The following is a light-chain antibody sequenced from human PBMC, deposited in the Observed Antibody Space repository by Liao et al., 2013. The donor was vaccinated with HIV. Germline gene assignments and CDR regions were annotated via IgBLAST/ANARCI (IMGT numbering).Light chain of an antibody. CDR2: YDS. Sequence: SYELTQPPSVSVAPGKTARITCGGNNIGSKSVHWYLQKPGQAPVVVIYYDSDRPSGIPARFSGSNSGNTATLTISGTQAMDEADYYCQAWDSTTSAYVFGIGTKVTVL. CDR3: QAWDSTTSAYV. CDR1: NIGSKS. V-gene: IGLV3-21*01. J-gene: IGLJ1*01.